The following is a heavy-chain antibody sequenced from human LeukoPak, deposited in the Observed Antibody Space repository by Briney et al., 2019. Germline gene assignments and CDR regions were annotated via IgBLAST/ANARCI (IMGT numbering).Heavy chain of an antibody. J-gene: IGHJ5*02. Sequence: QAGGSLRLSCAASGFTFSSYAMSWVRQAPGKGLEWVSAISGSGGSTYYADSVKGRFTIPRDNSKNTLYLQMNSLRAEDTAVYYCAKGPDYGDYVGNWFDPWGQGTLVTVSS. D-gene: IGHD4-17*01. V-gene: IGHV3-23*01. CDR1: GFTFSSYA. CDR2: ISGSGGST. CDR3: AKGPDYGDYVGNWFDP.